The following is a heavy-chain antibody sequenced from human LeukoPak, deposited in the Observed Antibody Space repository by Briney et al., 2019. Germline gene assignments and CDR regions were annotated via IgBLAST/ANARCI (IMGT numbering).Heavy chain of an antibody. CDR3: ARANSRGWYGY. CDR2: INPSGGST. CDR1: GYTFTSYY. J-gene: IGHJ4*02. D-gene: IGHD6-19*01. V-gene: IGHV1-46*01. Sequence: AASVKVSCKASGYTFTSYYMHWVRQAPGQGLEWVGIINPSGGSTSYAQKFQGRVTMTRDTSTSTVYMELSSLRSEDTAVYYCARANSRGWYGYWGQGTLVTVSS.